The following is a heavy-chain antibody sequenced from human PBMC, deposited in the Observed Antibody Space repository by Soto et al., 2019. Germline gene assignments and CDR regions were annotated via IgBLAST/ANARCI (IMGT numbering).Heavy chain of an antibody. J-gene: IGHJ6*02. CDR1: GFALSTYS. CDR3: ARGFDLQYGMDF. Sequence: EVQLVESGGGLIQRGGSLRLSCAASGFALSTYSLNWVRQAPRKGLEWLSYISGSSNTIYYADSVKGRFTISRDNAKNSLYLQMNSLRDEDTAVYFCARGFDLQYGMDFWGQGTTVTVSS. V-gene: IGHV3-48*02. D-gene: IGHD3-10*01. CDR2: ISGSSNTI.